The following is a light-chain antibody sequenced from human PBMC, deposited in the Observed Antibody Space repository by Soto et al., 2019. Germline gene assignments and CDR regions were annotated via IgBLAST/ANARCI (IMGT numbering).Light chain of an antibody. CDR3: SSYSASRTPHYV. J-gene: IGLJ1*01. Sequence: QSALTQPASLSGSPGQSITISCTGTSSDVGGYNYVSWYQQHPGKAPKLMIYDVSNRPSGVSNRFSGSKSGNTASLTISGLQAEDEADYYCSSYSASRTPHYVFGTGTKLTVL. V-gene: IGLV2-14*03. CDR2: DVS. CDR1: SSDVGGYNY.